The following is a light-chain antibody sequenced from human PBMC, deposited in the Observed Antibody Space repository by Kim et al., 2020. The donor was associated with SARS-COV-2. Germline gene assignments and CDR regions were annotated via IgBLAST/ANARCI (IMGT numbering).Light chain of an antibody. CDR3: QQYNNWPLT. J-gene: IGKJ3*01. CDR1: QTVNRN. V-gene: IGKV3-15*01. CDR2: GAS. Sequence: PGERATLSCRASQTVNRNLAWYQQKPGQAPRLLIYGASTRATGIPATFSGSGSGTEFTLTISSLQSEDFAVYYCQQYNNWPLTFGPGTKVDIK.